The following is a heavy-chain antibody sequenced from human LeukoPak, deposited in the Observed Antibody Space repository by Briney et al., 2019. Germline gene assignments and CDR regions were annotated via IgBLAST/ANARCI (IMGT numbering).Heavy chain of an antibody. CDR2: ISGSGGST. D-gene: IGHD3-22*01. Sequence: PGGSLRLSCAASGFTFSSYAMSWVRQAPGKGLEWVSAISGSGGSTYYADSVKGRFTISRDNSKNSLYLQMNSLRTEDTAVYYCARDPWADSSGFPLHHWGQGTLVTVSS. CDR3: ARDPWADSSGFPLHH. V-gene: IGHV3-23*01. J-gene: IGHJ1*01. CDR1: GFTFSSYA.